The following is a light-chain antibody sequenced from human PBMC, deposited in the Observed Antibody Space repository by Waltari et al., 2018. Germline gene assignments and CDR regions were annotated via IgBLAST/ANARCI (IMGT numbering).Light chain of an antibody. CDR2: DAS. Sequence: EIVLTQSPDFQSVPPQGKVTITCRASQSIGTSLHWYQQQPGQTPKPLITDASDSFEGGPSRVTGRGSGTDFTLTISSLEAEGAATYYWQQSRSFPTTFGGGTKVEIK. CDR3: QQSRSFPTT. CDR1: QSIGTS. J-gene: IGKJ4*01. V-gene: IGKV6-21*01.